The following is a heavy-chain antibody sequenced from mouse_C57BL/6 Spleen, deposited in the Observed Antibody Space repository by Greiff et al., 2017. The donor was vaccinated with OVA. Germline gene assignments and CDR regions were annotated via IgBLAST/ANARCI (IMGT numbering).Heavy chain of an antibody. CDR1: GYTFTTYP. Sequence: VQLQQSGAELVKPGASVKMSCKASGYTFTTYPIAWMKQNPGKSLEWIGNFHPYNDDTKYNEKFKGKATLTVEKSSSTVYLELSRLTSDDSAVYDCARGEDYDSDFDYWGQGTTLTVSS. D-gene: IGHD2-4*01. CDR3: ARGEDYDSDFDY. J-gene: IGHJ2*01. V-gene: IGHV1-47*01. CDR2: FHPYNDDT.